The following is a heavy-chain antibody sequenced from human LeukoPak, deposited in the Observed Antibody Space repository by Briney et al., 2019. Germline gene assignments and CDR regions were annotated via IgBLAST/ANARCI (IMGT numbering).Heavy chain of an antibody. CDR3: ASTRGYSYGYPRYYFDY. V-gene: IGHV5-51*01. Sequence: GESLKISCKGSGYSFTSYWIGWVRQMPGKGLEWMGIIYPGGSDTRYSPSFQGQVTISADKSISTAYLQWSSLKASDTAMYYCASTRGYSYGYPRYYFDYWGQGTLVTVSS. D-gene: IGHD5-18*01. J-gene: IGHJ4*02. CDR1: GYSFTSYW. CDR2: IYPGGSDT.